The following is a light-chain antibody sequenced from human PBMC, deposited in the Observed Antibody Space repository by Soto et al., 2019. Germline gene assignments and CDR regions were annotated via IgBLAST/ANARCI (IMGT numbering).Light chain of an antibody. Sequence: EILLTQSPGTLSLSPWEIFTLSFRAVQSLTNSFIAWYQQKPGQAPRLLIYDASNRATGIPARFSGSGSGTDFTLTISSLEPEDFAVYYCQQRSNWPPSITFGQGTRLEIK. CDR3: QQRSNWPPSIT. CDR2: DAS. CDR1: QSLTNSF. J-gene: IGKJ5*01. V-gene: IGKV3-11*01.